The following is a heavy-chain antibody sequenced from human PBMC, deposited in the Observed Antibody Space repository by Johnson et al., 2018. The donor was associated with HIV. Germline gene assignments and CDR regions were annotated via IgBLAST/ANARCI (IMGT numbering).Heavy chain of an antibody. D-gene: IGHD5-18*01. Sequence: QVQLVESGGGLVKPGGSLRLSCAASGFTFTTYGMHWVRQAPGKGLEWVAFIRYDGSNKYYVASVKGRFTISRDNFKNTLYLQMNSLRVEDTAVYYCARDGRDLVTRGSFDVWGQGTVVTVSS. CDR3: ARDGRDLVTRGSFDV. CDR2: IRYDGSNK. V-gene: IGHV3-30*02. J-gene: IGHJ3*01. CDR1: GFTFTTYG.